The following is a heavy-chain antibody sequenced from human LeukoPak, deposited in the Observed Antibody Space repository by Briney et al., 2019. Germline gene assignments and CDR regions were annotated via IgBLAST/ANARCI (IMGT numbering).Heavy chain of an antibody. Sequence: PGGSLRLSCAASGFTFSNAWMNWVRQAPGKGLEWVANIKQDGSEKYYVDSVKGRFTISRDNAKNSLYLQMNSLRAEDTAVYYCARDQKSTVGQWLVQYYFDYWGQGTLVTVSS. CDR2: IKQDGSEK. V-gene: IGHV3-7*03. CDR1: GFTFSNAW. D-gene: IGHD6-19*01. CDR3: ARDQKSTVGQWLVQYYFDY. J-gene: IGHJ4*02.